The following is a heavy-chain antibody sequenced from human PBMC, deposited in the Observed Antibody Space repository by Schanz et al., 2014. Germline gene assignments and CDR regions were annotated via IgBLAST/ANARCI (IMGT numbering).Heavy chain of an antibody. CDR2: ISYDGSNK. J-gene: IGHJ4*02. CDR1: GFTLSSYA. Sequence: QVQLVESGGGVVQPGRSLRLSCAAYGFTLSSYAMHWVRQAPGKGLEWVAVISYDGSNKYYADSVKGRFTISRDNSKNTLYLQMNTLRAEDTAVYYGARARCGYGEVDYWGQGTLVTVSS. D-gene: IGHD4-17*01. V-gene: IGHV3-30-3*01. CDR3: ARARCGYGEVDY.